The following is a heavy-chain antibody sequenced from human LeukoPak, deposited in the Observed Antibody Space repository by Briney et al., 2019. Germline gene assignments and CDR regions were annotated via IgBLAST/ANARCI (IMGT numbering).Heavy chain of an antibody. Sequence: ASVKVSCKASGNTITKYEINWVRQTPGQGREWMGWINPNSGSAVYAQNFQGRITMTWNTSITTAYMEMSSLRSDDTAIYYCATAEAWYLGWFDSWGQGTLVAVSS. CDR3: ATAEAWYLGWFDS. CDR2: INPNSGSA. J-gene: IGHJ5*01. D-gene: IGHD6-13*01. V-gene: IGHV1-8*01. CDR1: GNTITKYE.